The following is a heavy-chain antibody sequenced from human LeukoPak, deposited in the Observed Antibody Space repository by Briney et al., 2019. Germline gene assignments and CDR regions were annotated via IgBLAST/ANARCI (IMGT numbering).Heavy chain of an antibody. CDR1: GGSLSSGSYY. CDR2: IYTSGST. Sequence: SQTLSLTCTVSGGSLSSGSYYWSWIRHPAGKGLEWIVRIYTSGSTNYNPSLKSRVTISVDTAKNQFSMKLSSVTAADTAVYYCARAHPYYYYYMDVWGKGTTVTVSS. CDR3: ARAHPYYYYYMDV. J-gene: IGHJ6*03. V-gene: IGHV4-61*02.